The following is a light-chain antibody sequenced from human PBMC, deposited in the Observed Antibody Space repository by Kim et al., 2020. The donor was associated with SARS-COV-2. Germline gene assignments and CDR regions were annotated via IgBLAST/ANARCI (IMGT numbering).Light chain of an antibody. CDR3: SSYAGSNNLV. V-gene: IGLV2-8*01. Sequence: GHSVPISCTGTSNDVGGYNYVPWYQQHPGKAPKLMIYEVSKRPSGVPDRFSGSKSGNTASLTVSGLQAEDEADYYCSSYAGSNNLVFGGGTQLTVL. CDR2: EVS. CDR1: SNDVGGYNY. J-gene: IGLJ3*02.